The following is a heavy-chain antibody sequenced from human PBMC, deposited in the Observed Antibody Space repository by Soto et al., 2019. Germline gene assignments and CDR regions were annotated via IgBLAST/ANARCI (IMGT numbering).Heavy chain of an antibody. Sequence: GGSLRLSCAASGFTFSSYSMNWVRQAPGKGLEWVSSISSSSSYIYYADSVKGRFTISRDNAKNTLYLQMNSLRAEDTAIYYCANPAASSGSFLPWGQGTLVTVSS. CDR1: GFTFSSYS. CDR3: ANPAASSGSFLP. J-gene: IGHJ5*02. CDR2: ISSSSSYI. V-gene: IGHV3-21*04. D-gene: IGHD1-26*01.